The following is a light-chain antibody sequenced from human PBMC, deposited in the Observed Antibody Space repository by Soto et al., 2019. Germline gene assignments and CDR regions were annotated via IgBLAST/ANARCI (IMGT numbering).Light chain of an antibody. J-gene: IGKJ1*01. V-gene: IGKV1-5*01. Sequence: DIQMTQSPSTLSASVGDRVTITCRASQSISSWLAWYQQKPGKAPKLLIYDAPSLESGVPSRFSGSGSGTEFTLTISSLQPDDFETYYCQQYNSYSRTFGQGTKVDI. CDR3: QQYNSYSRT. CDR2: DAP. CDR1: QSISSW.